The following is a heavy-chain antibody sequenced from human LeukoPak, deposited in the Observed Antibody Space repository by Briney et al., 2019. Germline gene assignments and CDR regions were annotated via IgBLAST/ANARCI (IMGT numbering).Heavy chain of an antibody. CDR2: ISGSGGST. J-gene: IGHJ4*02. CDR3: AKDTHSSSWFDY. V-gene: IGHV3-23*01. D-gene: IGHD6-13*01. CDR1: GFTFSSYA. Sequence: GSLRLSCAASGFTFSSYAMSWVRQAPGKGLEWVSAISGSGGSTYYADSVKGRFTISRDNSKNTLYLQMNSLRAEDTAVYYCAKDTHSSSWFDYWGQGTLVTVSS.